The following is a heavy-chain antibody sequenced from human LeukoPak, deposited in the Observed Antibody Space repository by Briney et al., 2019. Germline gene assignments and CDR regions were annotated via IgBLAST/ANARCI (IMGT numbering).Heavy chain of an antibody. J-gene: IGHJ4*02. D-gene: IGHD1-26*01. V-gene: IGHV4-34*01. CDR2: INHSGST. CDR3: ARAVGATWFDY. CDR1: GGSFSGYY. Sequence: SETLSLTCAVYGGSFSGYYWSWIRQPPGNGLEWIGEINHSGSTNYNPSLKSRVTISVDTSKNQFSLKLSSVIAADTAVYYCARAVGATWFDYWGQGTLVTVSS.